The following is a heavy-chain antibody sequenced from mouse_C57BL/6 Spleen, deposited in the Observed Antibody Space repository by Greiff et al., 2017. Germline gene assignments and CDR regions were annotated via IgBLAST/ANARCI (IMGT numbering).Heavy chain of an antibody. CDR2: IYPGSGNT. Sequence: VQLKESGAELVKPGASVKISCKASGYSFTSYSIHWVKQRPGQGLEWIGWIYPGSGNTKYNEKFKGKATLTADTSSSTAYMQLSSLTSEDSAVXCGAGMEGSLDYWGQGTSVTVSA. D-gene: IGHD2-3*01. V-gene: IGHV1-66*01. CDR1: GYSFTSYS. J-gene: IGHJ4*01. CDR3: AGMEGSLDY.